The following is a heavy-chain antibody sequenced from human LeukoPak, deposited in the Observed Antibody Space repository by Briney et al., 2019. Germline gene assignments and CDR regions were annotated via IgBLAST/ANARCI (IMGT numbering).Heavy chain of an antibody. Sequence: AASVKVSCKASGYTFTSYGISWVRKAPGQGLEWMGWISAYNGNTTYAQKLQGKVTMTTDTSTSTAYMELRSLRSDDTAVYYCARRGVFYGMDVWGQGTTVTVSS. CDR1: GYTFTSYG. CDR2: ISAYNGNT. CDR3: ARRGVFYGMDV. J-gene: IGHJ6*02. V-gene: IGHV1-18*01. D-gene: IGHD3-3*01.